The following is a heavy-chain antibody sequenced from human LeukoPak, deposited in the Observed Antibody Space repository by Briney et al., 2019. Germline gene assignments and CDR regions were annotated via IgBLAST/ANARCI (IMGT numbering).Heavy chain of an antibody. Sequence: GGSLRLSCAASEFTFSSYAMTWVRQAPGKGLEWVSAISGSGGNTYYADSVKGRFTISRDNSKNTLYLQMNSLRAEDTAVYYCAKERPVDTAMVRPFDYWGQGTLVTVSS. J-gene: IGHJ4*02. CDR1: EFTFSSYA. CDR3: AKERPVDTAMVRPFDY. D-gene: IGHD5-18*01. V-gene: IGHV3-23*01. CDR2: ISGSGGNT.